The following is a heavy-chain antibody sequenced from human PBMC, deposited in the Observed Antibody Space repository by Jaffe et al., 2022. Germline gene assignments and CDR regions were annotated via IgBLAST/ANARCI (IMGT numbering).Heavy chain of an antibody. Sequence: EVQLVESGGGLVQPGRSLRLSCTASGFTFGDYAMSWVRQAPGKGLEWVGFIRSKAYGGTTEYAASVKGRFTISRDDSKSIAYLQMNSLKTEDTAVYYCWVAGTANSMDVWGKGTTVTVSS. CDR2: IRSKAYGGTT. V-gene: IGHV3-49*04. J-gene: IGHJ6*03. D-gene: IGHD6-19*01. CDR1: GFTFGDYA. CDR3: WVAGTANSMDV.